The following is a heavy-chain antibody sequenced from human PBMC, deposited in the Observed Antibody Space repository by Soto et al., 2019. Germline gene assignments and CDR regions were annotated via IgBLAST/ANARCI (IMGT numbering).Heavy chain of an antibody. J-gene: IGHJ6*02. CDR1: GYTFTSYF. Sequence: ASVKVSCKASGYTFTSYFITWVRQAPGQGLEWMGWISAYNGNTNYAQMLQGRVTMTTDTSTATAYMELRSLRSDDTAVYHCARQNYYSGMDVWGQGTTVTVSS. CDR2: ISAYNGNT. V-gene: IGHV1-18*01. CDR3: ARQNYYSGMDV.